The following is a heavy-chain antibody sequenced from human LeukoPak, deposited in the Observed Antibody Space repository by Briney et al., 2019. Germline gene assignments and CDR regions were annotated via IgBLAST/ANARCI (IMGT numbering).Heavy chain of an antibody. Sequence: SETLSLTCTVSGGSISSYYWSWIRQPPGKGLEWIGYIYYSGSTNYNPSLKSRVTISVDTSKNQFSLKLSSVTAADTAVYYCARVEYYYGSGSYQNWFDPWGQGTLVTVSS. CDR2: IYYSGST. D-gene: IGHD3-10*01. CDR1: GGSISSYY. CDR3: ARVEYYYGSGSYQNWFDP. J-gene: IGHJ5*02. V-gene: IGHV4-59*01.